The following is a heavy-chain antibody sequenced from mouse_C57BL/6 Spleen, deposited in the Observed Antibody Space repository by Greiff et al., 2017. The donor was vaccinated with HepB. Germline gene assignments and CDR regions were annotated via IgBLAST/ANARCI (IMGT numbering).Heavy chain of an antibody. V-gene: IGHV10-1*01. Sequence: EVKLLESGGGLVQPKGSLKLSCAASGFSFNTYAMNWVRQAPGKGLEWVARIRSKSNNYATYYADSVKDRFTISRDDSESMLYLQMNNLKTEDTAMYYCVRHDFGDWGQGTLVTVSA. CDR3: VRHDFGD. D-gene: IGHD2-13*01. CDR2: IRSKSNNYAT. CDR1: GFSFNTYA. J-gene: IGHJ3*01.